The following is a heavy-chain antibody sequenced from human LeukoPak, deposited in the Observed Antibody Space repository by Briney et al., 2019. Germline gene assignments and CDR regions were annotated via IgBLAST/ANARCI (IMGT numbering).Heavy chain of an antibody. CDR1: GFTFSSYG. Sequence: GRSLRLSCAASGFTFSSYGMHWVRQAPGKGLEWVAVIWYDGSNKYYADSVKGRFTISRDNSKNTLYLQMNSLRAEDTAVYYCAREDDDSCSYYNVSAFDYWGQGTLVTVSS. D-gene: IGHD3-10*01. CDR3: AREDDDSCSYYNVSAFDY. J-gene: IGHJ4*02. V-gene: IGHV3-33*01. CDR2: IWYDGSNK.